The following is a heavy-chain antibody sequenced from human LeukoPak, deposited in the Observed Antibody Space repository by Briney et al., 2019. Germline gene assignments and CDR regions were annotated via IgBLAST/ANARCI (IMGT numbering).Heavy chain of an antibody. CDR2: IYAGGGT. CDR1: GFTFSSYW. V-gene: IGHV3-53*01. J-gene: IGHJ6*02. CDR3: AREPSDIALDV. D-gene: IGHD2-15*01. Sequence: GGSLRLSCAASGFTFSSYWMNWVRQAPGKGLEWVSVIYAGGGTSYADSVKGRFTISRDNSKNTLYLQMNSLRAEDTAVYYCAREPSDIALDVWGQGTTVTVSS.